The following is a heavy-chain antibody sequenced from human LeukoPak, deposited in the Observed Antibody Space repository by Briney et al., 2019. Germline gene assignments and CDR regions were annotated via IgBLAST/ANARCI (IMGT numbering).Heavy chain of an antibody. Sequence: SETLSLTCAVYGGSFSGYYWSWIRQPPGKGLEWIGEINHSGSTNYNPSLKSRVTISVDTSKNQFSLKLSSVTAADTAVYYCARGDPTMVRGVIGLDYWGQGTLVTVSS. CDR3: ARGDPTMVRGVIGLDY. D-gene: IGHD3-10*01. CDR2: INHSGST. J-gene: IGHJ4*02. CDR1: GGSFSGYY. V-gene: IGHV4-34*01.